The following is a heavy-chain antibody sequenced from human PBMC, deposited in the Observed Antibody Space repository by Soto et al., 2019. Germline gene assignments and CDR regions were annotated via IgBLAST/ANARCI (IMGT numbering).Heavy chain of an antibody. V-gene: IGHV4-30-4*01. J-gene: IGHJ5*02. D-gene: IGHD3-3*01. CDR2: IYYSGST. Sequence: QVQLQESGPGLVKPSQTLSLTCTVSGGSISSGDYYWSWIRQPPGKGLEWIGYIYYSGSTYYNPSLKSRVTISVDTSKNHFSLKLSSMTAADTAVYYCARGPPTYYDFWSGYSAQGWFDPWGQGTLVTVSS. CDR3: ARGPPTYYDFWSGYSAQGWFDP. CDR1: GGSISSGDYY.